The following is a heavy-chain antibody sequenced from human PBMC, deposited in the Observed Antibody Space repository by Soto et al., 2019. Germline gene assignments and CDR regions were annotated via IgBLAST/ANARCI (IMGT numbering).Heavy chain of an antibody. CDR2: ISYDGSNK. D-gene: IGHD5-18*01. Sequence: PGGSLRLSCAASGFTFSSYGMHWVRQAPGKGLEWVAVISYDGSNKYYADSVKGRFTISRDNSKNTRYLHMNSLSAEDTAVYYCAKDLLSGYSYGYPYGMDVWGQGTTVTVSS. V-gene: IGHV3-30*18. J-gene: IGHJ6*02. CDR3: AKDLLSGYSYGYPYGMDV. CDR1: GFTFSSYG.